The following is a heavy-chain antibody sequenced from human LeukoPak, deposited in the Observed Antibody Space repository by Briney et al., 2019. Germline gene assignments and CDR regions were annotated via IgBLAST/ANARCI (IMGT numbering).Heavy chain of an antibody. CDR2: ISGSGGST. CDR1: GFTFSSYA. CDR3: AKDRYYYDSAYYYMDV. V-gene: IGHV3-23*01. D-gene: IGHD3-22*01. Sequence: GGSLRLSCAASGFTFSSYAMSWVRQAPGKGLGWVSAISGSGGSTYYADSVKGRFTISRDNSKNTLYLQMNSLRAEDTAVYYCAKDRYYYDSAYYYMDVWGKGTTVTVSS. J-gene: IGHJ6*03.